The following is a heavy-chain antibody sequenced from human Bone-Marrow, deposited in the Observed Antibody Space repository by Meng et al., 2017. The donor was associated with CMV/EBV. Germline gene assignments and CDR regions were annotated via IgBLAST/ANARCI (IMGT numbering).Heavy chain of an antibody. CDR3: ARSTSRWLQVFDY. J-gene: IGHJ4*01. CDR2: IIPIFGTA. D-gene: IGHD5-24*01. V-gene: IGHV1-69*05. CDR1: GGTFSSYA. Sequence: SVKVSCKASGGTFSSYAISWVRQAPGQGLEWMGGIIPIFGTANYAQKFQGRVMITTDESTSTAYMELSSLRSEDTAVYYCARSTSRWLQVFDYWGHGTLVTVSS.